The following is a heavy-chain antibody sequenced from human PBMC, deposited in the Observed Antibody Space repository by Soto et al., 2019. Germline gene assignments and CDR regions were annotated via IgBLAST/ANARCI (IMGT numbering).Heavy chain of an antibody. V-gene: IGHV1-2*04. CDR2: INPNSGGT. CDR3: ATPGSGGNSPLGY. J-gene: IGHJ4*02. Sequence: QVQLVQSGAEVKKPGASVKVSCKASGYTFTGYYMHWVRQAPGQGLEWMGWINPNSGGTNYAQKFQGWVTRTRDTSISTAYMELSRLSSDDTAVYYCATPGSGGNSPLGYWGQGTLVTVSS. CDR1: GYTFTGYY. D-gene: IGHD2-21*02.